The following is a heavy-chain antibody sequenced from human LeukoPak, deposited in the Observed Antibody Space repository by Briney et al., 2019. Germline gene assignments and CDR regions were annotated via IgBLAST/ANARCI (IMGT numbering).Heavy chain of an antibody. J-gene: IGHJ4*02. CDR3: AKRRGSNSGDFDY. Sequence: GGSLRLSCAASGFTFSSYTMSWVRQAPGERLEWVSAISGSGNLYYSQSVMGRFTISRDTFRDTVFLQMNSLRAEDSAVYYCAKRRGSNSGDFDYWGQGTLVTVS. V-gene: IGHV3-23*01. D-gene: IGHD4-23*01. CDR2: ISGSGNL. CDR1: GFTFSSYT.